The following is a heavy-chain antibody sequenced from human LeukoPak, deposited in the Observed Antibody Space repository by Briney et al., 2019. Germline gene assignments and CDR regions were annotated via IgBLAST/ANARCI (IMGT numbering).Heavy chain of an antibody. J-gene: IGHJ4*02. V-gene: IGHV4-39*01. CDR2: IYYSGST. Sequence: SETLSLTCTVSGGSISSSSYYWGWIRQPPGKGLEGIGSIYYSGSTYYNPSLKSRVTISVDTSKNRSPLKLSSVTAADTAVYYCARGAKSAYYVILTGYYLDYWGQGTLVTVSS. CDR3: ARGAKSAYYVILTGYYLDY. CDR1: GGSISSSSYY. D-gene: IGHD3-9*01.